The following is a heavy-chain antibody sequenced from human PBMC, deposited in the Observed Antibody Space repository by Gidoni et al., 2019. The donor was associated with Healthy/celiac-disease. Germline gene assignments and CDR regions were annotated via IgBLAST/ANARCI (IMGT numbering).Heavy chain of an antibody. CDR1: GSTFTSYD. D-gene: IGHD3-3*01. Sequence: QVQLVQSGAEVKKPGASVKVSCKASGSTFTSYDINWVRQATGQGVEWMGWKDPNRGNTGYAQKFEGRVTMTRNTSISTDYVELSSLRSEDTAVYYCARTPPSRYYDFWSGYFSGYLDYWGQGTLVTVSS. CDR2: KDPNRGNT. V-gene: IGHV1-8*01. CDR3: ARTPPSRYYDFWSGYFSGYLDY. J-gene: IGHJ4*02.